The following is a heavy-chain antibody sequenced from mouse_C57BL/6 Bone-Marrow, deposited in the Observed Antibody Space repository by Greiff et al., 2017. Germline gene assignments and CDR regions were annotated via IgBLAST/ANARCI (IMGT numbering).Heavy chain of an antibody. D-gene: IGHD2-3*01. Sequence: VMLVESGPGLVQPSQSLSITCTVSGFSLTSYGVHWVRQSPGKGLEWLGVIWRGGSTDYNAAFMSRLSITKDNSKSQVFFKMNSLQADDAAIYYCAKNSLDGFYAMDYWGQGTSVTVSS. CDR3: AKNSLDGFYAMDY. V-gene: IGHV2-5*01. CDR1: GFSLTSYG. CDR2: IWRGGST. J-gene: IGHJ4*01.